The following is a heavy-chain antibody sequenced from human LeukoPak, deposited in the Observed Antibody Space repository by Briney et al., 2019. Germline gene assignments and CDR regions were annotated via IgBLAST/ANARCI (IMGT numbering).Heavy chain of an antibody. D-gene: IGHD4-11*01. V-gene: IGHV4-39*02. CDR2: IYYTGSP. Sequence: SETLSLTCSVSGDSIRSGDSYWGWIRQSPWTGLEWIGSIYYTGSPYYSPSLNSRRVTISVDTSKNQFSLKLISVTAADTAVYYCARAIMTTRARFDPWGQGTLVTVSS. J-gene: IGHJ5*02. CDR3: ARAIMTTRARFDP. CDR1: GDSIRSGDSY.